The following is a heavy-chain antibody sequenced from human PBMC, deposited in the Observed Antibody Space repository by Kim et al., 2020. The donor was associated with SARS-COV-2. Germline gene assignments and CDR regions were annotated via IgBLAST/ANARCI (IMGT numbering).Heavy chain of an antibody. CDR1: CYTFTSYG. J-gene: IGHJ4*02. V-gene: IGHV1-18*01. CDR2: ISAYNGNT. Sequence: VKVSCKASCYTFTSYGISWVRQAPGQGLEWMGWISAYNGNTNYAQKLQGRVTMTTDTSTSTAYMELRSLRSDDTAVYYCARSHHFYYDSSGSIEYWGQGTLVTVSS. CDR3: ARSHHFYYDSSGSIEY. D-gene: IGHD3-22*01.